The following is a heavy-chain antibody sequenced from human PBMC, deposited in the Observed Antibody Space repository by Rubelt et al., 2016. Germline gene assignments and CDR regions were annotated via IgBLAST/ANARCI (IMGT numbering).Heavy chain of an antibody. CDR2: VYYTGTT. CDR3: SVLPDFDY. D-gene: IGHD4/OR15-4a*01. V-gene: IGHV4-34*01. CDR1: GGSFSDYY. Sequence: QVQQQQWGAGLLKPSETLSLTCAVYGGSFSDYYWSWIRQPPGKGLEWIGTVYYTGTTSYNPSLKSRVTMSIDTSKNQFSLNLNSVTAADTAVYYCSVLPDFDYWGQGTLVTVSS. J-gene: IGHJ4*02.